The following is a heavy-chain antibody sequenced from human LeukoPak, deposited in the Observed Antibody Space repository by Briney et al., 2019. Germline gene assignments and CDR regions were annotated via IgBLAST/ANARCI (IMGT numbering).Heavy chain of an antibody. CDR3: AKDGNYGGNGPLDY. V-gene: IGHV3-33*06. D-gene: IGHD4-23*01. CDR1: GFSFSYYG. CDR2: IWYDARES. J-gene: IGHJ4*02. Sequence: GGSLRLSCAASGFSFSYYGMHWVRQAPGKGLEWVAGIWYDARESNYADSVKGRFTISRDNSKSTLYLQMNSLRAEDTAVYYCAKDGNYGGNGPLDYWGQGTLVTVSS.